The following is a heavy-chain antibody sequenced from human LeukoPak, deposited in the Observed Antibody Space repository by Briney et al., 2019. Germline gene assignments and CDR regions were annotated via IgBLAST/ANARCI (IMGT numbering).Heavy chain of an antibody. D-gene: IGHD3-22*01. J-gene: IGHJ4*02. V-gene: IGHV3-23*01. Sequence: PGGSLRLSRSAAGFTFSSYAMSWVRQAPGKGRLGVSAIIGSGGSTYYAASVKGRFTISRDNSKNTLYLQMNSLRAEDTAVYYCEKVGYYYDSSGLYWGQGTLVTVSS. CDR1: GFTFSSYA. CDR3: EKVGYYYDSSGLY. CDR2: IIGSGGST.